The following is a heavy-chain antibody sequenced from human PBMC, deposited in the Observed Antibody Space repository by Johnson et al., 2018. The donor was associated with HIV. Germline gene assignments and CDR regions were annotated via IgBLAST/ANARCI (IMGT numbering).Heavy chain of an antibody. CDR3: ARGSRYCSGGSCPEAFDI. J-gene: IGHJ3*02. CDR2: ISYDGSNK. Sequence: QVQLVESGGGVVQPGRSLRLSCAASGFTFSSYAMHWVRQAPGKGLEGVAVISYDGSNKYYADSVKGRLTISRDNAKNSLYLQMHSLRAEDTALYFCARGSRYCSGGSCPEAFDIWGQGTMVTVSS. CDR1: GFTFSSYA. D-gene: IGHD2-15*01. V-gene: IGHV3-30-3*01.